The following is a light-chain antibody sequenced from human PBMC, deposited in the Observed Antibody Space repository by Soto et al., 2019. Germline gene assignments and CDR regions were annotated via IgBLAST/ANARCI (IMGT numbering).Light chain of an antibody. CDR2: DAS. Sequence: EIVLTQSPCTLSLSPGERATLSCRATESVVSNYLAWYQLKPGQAPRLLIYDASSRATGIPDRFSGSGSGTDFTLTISRLEPEDFVVYYCQQYGSSGTFGQGTKVDIK. CDR1: ESVVSNY. V-gene: IGKV3-20*01. CDR3: QQYGSSGT. J-gene: IGKJ1*01.